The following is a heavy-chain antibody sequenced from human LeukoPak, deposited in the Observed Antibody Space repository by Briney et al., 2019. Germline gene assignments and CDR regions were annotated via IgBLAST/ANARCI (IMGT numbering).Heavy chain of an antibody. CDR2: INPNSGGT. J-gene: IGHJ6*03. D-gene: IGHD3-10*01. Sequence: ASVKVSCKASGGTFSSYAISWVRQAPGQGLEWMGWINPNSGGTNYAQKFQGRVTMTRDTSISTAYMELRSLRSDDTAVYYCARARWFGEAYYMDVWGKGTTVTISS. CDR1: GGTFSSYA. CDR3: ARARWFGEAYYMDV. V-gene: IGHV1-2*02.